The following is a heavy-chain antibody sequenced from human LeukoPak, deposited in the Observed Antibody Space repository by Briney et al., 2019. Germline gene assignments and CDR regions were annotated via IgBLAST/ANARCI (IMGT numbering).Heavy chain of an antibody. CDR3: AMAVIGSGWTLDY. CDR2: ISGSGGRT. J-gene: IGHJ4*02. D-gene: IGHD6-19*01. CDR1: GFTFISYA. V-gene: IGHV3-23*01. Sequence: GGSLRLSCAASGFTFISYAMSWVRQAPGKGLEWVSSISGSGGRTSYADSVQGQFTISRDNSKNTLYLELNSLRAEDAAVYFCAMAVIGSGWTLDYWGQGTLVTVS.